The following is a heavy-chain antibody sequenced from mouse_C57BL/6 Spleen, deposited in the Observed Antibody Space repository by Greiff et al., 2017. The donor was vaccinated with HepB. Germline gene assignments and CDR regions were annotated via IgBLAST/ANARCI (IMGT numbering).Heavy chain of an antibody. J-gene: IGHJ4*01. CDR2: IWRGGST. V-gene: IGHV2-5*01. Sequence: QVQLKESGPGLVQPSQSLSITCTVSGFSLTSYGVHWVRQSPGKGLEWLGVIWRGGSTDYNAAFMSRLSITKDNSKSQVFFKMNSLQADDTAIYYCAKIGITTVVESYYYAMDYWGQGTSVTVSS. CDR1: GFSLTSYG. CDR3: AKIGITTVVESYYYAMDY. D-gene: IGHD1-1*01.